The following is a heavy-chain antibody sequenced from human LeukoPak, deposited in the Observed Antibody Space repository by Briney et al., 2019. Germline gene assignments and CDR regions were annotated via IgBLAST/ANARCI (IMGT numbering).Heavy chain of an antibody. V-gene: IGHV4-59*01. Sequence: SETLSLTCTVSGGSISSYYWSWIRQPSGKGLEWIGYIYYSGSTNYNPSLKSRVTISVDTSKNQFSLKLSSVTAADTAVYYCARGDYDFWSGYYTWFDYWGQGTLVTVSS. CDR2: IYYSGST. D-gene: IGHD3-3*01. CDR1: GGSISSYY. J-gene: IGHJ4*02. CDR3: ARGDYDFWSGYYTWFDY.